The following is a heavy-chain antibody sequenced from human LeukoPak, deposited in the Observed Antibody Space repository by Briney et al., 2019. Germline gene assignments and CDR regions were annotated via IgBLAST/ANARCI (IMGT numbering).Heavy chain of an antibody. CDR2: MNPNSGNT. Sequence: GASVKVSCKASGYTLTSYDIHCVRQATGQGLEWMGWMNPNSGNTGYAQKFQGRVTMTRNTSISTAYMELSSLRSEDTAVYYCARVRSIAAAGRWDLGYWGQGTLVTVCS. J-gene: IGHJ4*02. D-gene: IGHD6-13*01. CDR1: GYTLTSYD. V-gene: IGHV1-8*01. CDR3: ARVRSIAAAGRWDLGY.